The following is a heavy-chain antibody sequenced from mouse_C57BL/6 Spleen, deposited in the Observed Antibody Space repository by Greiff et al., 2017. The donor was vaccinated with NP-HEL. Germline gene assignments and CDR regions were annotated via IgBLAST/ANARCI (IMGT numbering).Heavy chain of an antibody. CDR1: GFSLTSYA. D-gene: IGHD1-1*01. Sequence: VMLVESGPGLVAPSQSLSITCTVSGFSLTSYAISWVRQPPGKGLEWLGVIWTGGGTNYNSALKSRLSISKDNSKSQVFLKMNSLQTDDTARYYCARKIKYYGTFYAMDYWGQGTSVTVSS. V-gene: IGHV2-9-1*01. J-gene: IGHJ4*01. CDR2: IWTGGGT. CDR3: ARKIKYYGTFYAMDY.